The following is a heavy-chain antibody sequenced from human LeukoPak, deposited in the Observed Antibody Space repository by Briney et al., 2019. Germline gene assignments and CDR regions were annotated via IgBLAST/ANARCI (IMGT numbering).Heavy chain of an antibody. CDR1: GFTFDDYA. J-gene: IGHJ5*02. CDR2: ISWNSGSI. CDR3: AKALLRFLEWLGPFDP. D-gene: IGHD3-3*01. V-gene: IGHV3-9*01. Sequence: GGSLRLSCAASGFTFDDYAMRWVRQAPGKGLEWVSGISWNSGSIGYADSVKGRFTISRDNAKNSLYLQMNSLRAEDTALYYCAKALLRFLEWLGPFDPWGQGTLVTVSS.